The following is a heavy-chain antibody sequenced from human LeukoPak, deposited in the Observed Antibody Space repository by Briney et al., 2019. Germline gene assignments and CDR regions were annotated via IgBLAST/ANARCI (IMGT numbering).Heavy chain of an antibody. CDR2: IYSGGST. D-gene: IGHD6-19*01. CDR3: ARDKSSGWYFDY. CDR1: GFTFSSYA. Sequence: GGSLRLSCAASGFTFSSYAMSWVRQAPGKGLEWVSVIYSGGSTYYADSVKGRFTISRDNSKNTLYLQMNSLRAEDTAVYYCARDKSSGWYFDYWGQGTLVTVSS. V-gene: IGHV3-53*01. J-gene: IGHJ4*02.